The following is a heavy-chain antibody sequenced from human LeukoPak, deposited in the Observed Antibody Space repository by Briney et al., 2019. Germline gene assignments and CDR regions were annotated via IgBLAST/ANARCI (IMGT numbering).Heavy chain of an antibody. Sequence: ASVKVSCKASGYTFTYYYMHWVRQAPGQGLEWMGGIIPIFGTANYAQKFQGRVTITADKSTSTAYMELSSLRSEDTAVYYCAGDMVAGYYDSSGYDAFDIWGQGTMVTVSS. D-gene: IGHD3-22*01. CDR3: AGDMVAGYYDSSGYDAFDI. CDR2: IIPIFGTA. J-gene: IGHJ3*02. V-gene: IGHV1-69*06. CDR1: GYTFTYYY.